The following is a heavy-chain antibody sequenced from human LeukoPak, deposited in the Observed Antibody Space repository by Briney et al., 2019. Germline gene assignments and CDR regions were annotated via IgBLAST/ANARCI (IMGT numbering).Heavy chain of an antibody. CDR3: ARDFFLDSAAIDY. J-gene: IGHJ4*02. V-gene: IGHV4-30-2*01. Sequence: PSETLSLTCAVSGGPISSGGYSWSWIRQPPGKGLEWIGYIYHSGSTYYNPSLKSRVTISVDRSKNQFSLKLSSVTAADTAVYYCARDFFLDSAAIDYWGQGTLVTVSS. CDR1: GGPISSGGYS. CDR2: IYHSGST. D-gene: IGHD3-22*01.